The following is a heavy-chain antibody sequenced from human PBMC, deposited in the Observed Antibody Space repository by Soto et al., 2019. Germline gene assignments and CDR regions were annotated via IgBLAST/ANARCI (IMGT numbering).Heavy chain of an antibody. J-gene: IGHJ4*02. D-gene: IGHD3-3*01. V-gene: IGHV1-18*01. CDR1: GYTFTSYG. Sequence: ASVKVSCKASGYTFTSYGISWVRQAPGQGLEWMGWISAYNGNTNYAQKLQGRVTMTTDTSTSTAYMELRSLRSDDTAVYYCARTYYDFWSGYYTRYYFDYWGQGTLVTVSS. CDR2: ISAYNGNT. CDR3: ARTYYDFWSGYYTRYYFDY.